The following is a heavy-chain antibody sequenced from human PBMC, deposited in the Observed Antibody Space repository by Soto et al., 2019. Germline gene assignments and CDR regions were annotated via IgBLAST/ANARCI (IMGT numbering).Heavy chain of an antibody. Sequence: QVQLVQSGAEVKKPGSSVKVSCKASGGSFNSYAFTWVRQAPGQGLEWMGGIKPLSGTANNAQKFQGRVTITADESTRTVNMELSSLRSEDTAIYYCATEENSHGGMDVWAKGPRSPSR. CDR1: GGSFNSYA. CDR3: ATEENSHGGMDV. V-gene: IGHV1-69*01. J-gene: IGHJ6*02. CDR2: IKPLSGTA.